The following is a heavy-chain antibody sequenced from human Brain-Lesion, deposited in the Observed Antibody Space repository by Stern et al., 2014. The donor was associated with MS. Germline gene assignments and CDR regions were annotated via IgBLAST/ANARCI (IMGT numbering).Heavy chain of an antibody. CDR3: ARELPDLNAFDI. Sequence: VQLAESGPGLVKPSGTLSLTCAVSGGSLSSSNWWSWVRTSSGKGLEWIGGIYHSGGTNYSTSFKSRVISYMRKSTHQYSLTLRYVTAADTAVYYCARELPDLNAFDIWGQGTMVTVSS. V-gene: IGHV4-4*02. CDR1: GGSLSSSNW. CDR2: IYHSGGT. D-gene: IGHD1-14*01. J-gene: IGHJ3*02.